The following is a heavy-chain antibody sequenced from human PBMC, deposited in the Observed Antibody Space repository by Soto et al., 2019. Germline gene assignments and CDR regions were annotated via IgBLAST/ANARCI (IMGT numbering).Heavy chain of an antibody. V-gene: IGHV3-30*03. CDR2: ISYDGDHK. CDR3: ASRVPAGTYGAPYFQH. J-gene: IGHJ1*01. CDR1: GFTFSNYG. D-gene: IGHD6-13*01. Sequence: QVQLVESGGGVVQPGRSLSLSCAAYGFTFSNYGMHWVRQAPGKGLEWVAVISYDGDHKYYADSVKGRFTISRDNSKNTLYVQMNSLRAEDTAVYYCASRVPAGTYGAPYFQHWGQGALVTVSS.